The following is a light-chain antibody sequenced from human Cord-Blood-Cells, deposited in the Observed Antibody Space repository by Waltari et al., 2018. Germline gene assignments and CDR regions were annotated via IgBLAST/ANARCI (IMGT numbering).Light chain of an antibody. Sequence: DIVMTKSPDSLAVSLGERATINCKSSQSVLYSSNNKHYLAWYQQKPGQPPKLLIYWASTRESGVPDRFSGSGSGTDFTLTISSLQAEDVAVYYCQQYYSTPHSFGQGTKLEIK. CDR1: QSVLYSSNNKHY. V-gene: IGKV4-1*01. CDR3: QQYYSTPHS. CDR2: WAS. J-gene: IGKJ2*03.